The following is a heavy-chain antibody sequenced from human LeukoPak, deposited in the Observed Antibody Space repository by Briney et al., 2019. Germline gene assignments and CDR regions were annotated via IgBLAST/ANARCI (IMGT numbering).Heavy chain of an antibody. V-gene: IGHV4-4*07. Sequence: SETLSLTCTVAGGSISSYYWSWIRQPAGKGLGWIGRIYTSGSTNYNPSLKSRVTMSVDTSKNQFSLKLSSVTAADTAVYYCARDPQDFWSRDDAFDIWGQGTMVTVSS. D-gene: IGHD3-3*01. CDR1: GGSISSYY. J-gene: IGHJ3*02. CDR2: IYTSGST. CDR3: ARDPQDFWSRDDAFDI.